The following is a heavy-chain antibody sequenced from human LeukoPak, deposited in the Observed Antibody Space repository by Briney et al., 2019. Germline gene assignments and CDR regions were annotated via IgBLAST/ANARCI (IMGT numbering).Heavy chain of an antibody. CDR1: GFTFSSYG. CDR2: ISYDGSNK. J-gene: IGHJ4*02. D-gene: IGHD1-1*01. CDR3: AKVGTQVYFDY. V-gene: IGHV3-30*18. Sequence: GGSLRLSCAASGFTFSSYGMHWVRQAPGKGLEWGAVISYDGSNKYYADSVKGRFPISRDNSKNTLYLQMNSLRAEDTDVYYCAKVGTQVYFDYWGQGTLVTVSS.